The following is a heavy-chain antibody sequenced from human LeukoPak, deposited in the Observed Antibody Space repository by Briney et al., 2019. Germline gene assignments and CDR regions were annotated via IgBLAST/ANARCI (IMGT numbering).Heavy chain of an antibody. CDR2: IWSDGTNK. CDR3: AKDDRAYSSSWYGLDY. D-gene: IGHD6-13*01. CDR1: GFTFSSYG. J-gene: IGHJ4*02. Sequence: PGGSLRLSCAASGFTFSSYGMHWVRQAPGKGLEWVAVIWSDGTNKYYADSVKGRFTISRDNSKNTLYLQMNSLRAEDTAVYCCAKDDRAYSSSWYGLDYWGQGTLVTVSS. V-gene: IGHV3-33*06.